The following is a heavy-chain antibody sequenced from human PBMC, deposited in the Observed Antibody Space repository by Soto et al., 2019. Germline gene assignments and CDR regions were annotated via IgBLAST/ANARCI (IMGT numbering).Heavy chain of an antibody. CDR3: AKSPGGLGGYKSGYYGMDV. J-gene: IGHJ6*02. CDR2: SGGSGTGGRT. D-gene: IGHD5-12*01. Sequence: EVHLLESGGDLVQPGGSLRLSCTASGLTFSTYAMSWVRQAPGKGLEWVSASGGSGTGGRTYYADSVKGRFTISRDKSKNTVYLQMNSLGADDTAVYYCAKSPGGLGGYKSGYYGMDVWGQGTTVTVSS. CDR1: GLTFSTYA. V-gene: IGHV3-23*01.